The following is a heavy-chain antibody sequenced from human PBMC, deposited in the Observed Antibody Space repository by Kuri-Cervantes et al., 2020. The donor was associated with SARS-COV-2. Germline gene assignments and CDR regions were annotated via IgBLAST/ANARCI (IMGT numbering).Heavy chain of an antibody. CDR2: IRSKAHGGTT. V-gene: IGHV3-49*04. CDR3: TRDPSCSSISCRYYYYVDV. D-gene: IGHD2-2*01. Sequence: SPKIPCAASGFTFSSYAMSWVRQAPGKGLEWVGFIRSKAHGGTTEYAASAKGRFTISRDDSKSIAYLQMNSLKTDDAAIYYCTRDPSCSSISCRYYYYVDVWGKGTTVTVSS. CDR1: GFTFSSYA. J-gene: IGHJ6*03.